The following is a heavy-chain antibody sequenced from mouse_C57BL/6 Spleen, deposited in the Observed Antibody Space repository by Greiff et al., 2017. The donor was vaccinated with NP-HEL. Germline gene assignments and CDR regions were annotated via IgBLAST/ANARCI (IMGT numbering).Heavy chain of an antibody. CDR1: GFTFSDYG. J-gene: IGHJ4*01. D-gene: IGHD2-3*01. V-gene: IGHV5-15*01. CDR3: ARHDGYGYAMDY. CDR2: ISNLAYSI. Sequence: EVKVVESGGGLVQPGGSLKLSCAASGFTFSDYGMAWVRQAPRKGPEWVAFISNLAYSIYYADTVTGRFTISRENAKNTLYLEMSSLRSEDTAMYYCARHDGYGYAMDYWGQGTSVTVSS.